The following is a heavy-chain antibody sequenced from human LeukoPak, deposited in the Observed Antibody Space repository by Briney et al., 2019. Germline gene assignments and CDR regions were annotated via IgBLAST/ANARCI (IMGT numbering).Heavy chain of an antibody. CDR3: AKLAGLAAAGRRGEDYYYGMDV. V-gene: IGHV3-23*01. D-gene: IGHD6-13*01. CDR2: ISCSGGST. J-gene: IGHJ6*02. CDR1: GFTFSSYA. Sequence: SGGSLRLSCAASGFTFSSYAMSWVRQAPGKGLEWVSAISCSGGSTYYGDSVKGRFTISRDNSKNTLYMQMNSLRAEDTAVYYCAKLAGLAAAGRRGEDYYYGMDVWGQGTTVTVSS.